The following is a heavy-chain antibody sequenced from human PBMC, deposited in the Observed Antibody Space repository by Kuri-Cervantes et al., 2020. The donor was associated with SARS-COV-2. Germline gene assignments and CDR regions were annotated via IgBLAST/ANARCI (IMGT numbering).Heavy chain of an antibody. Sequence: ASVKVSCKASGYTFTGHYMHWVRQAPGQGLEWMGWINPNSGGTNYAQKFQGRVTMTRDTSISTAYMELSRLRTDDTAVYYCARDPGFGELLYPSYYYYYYMDVWGKGTTVTVSS. CDR2: INPNSGGT. CDR1: GYTFTGHY. J-gene: IGHJ6*03. D-gene: IGHD3-10*01. CDR3: ARDPGFGELLYPSYYYYYYMDV. V-gene: IGHV1-2*02.